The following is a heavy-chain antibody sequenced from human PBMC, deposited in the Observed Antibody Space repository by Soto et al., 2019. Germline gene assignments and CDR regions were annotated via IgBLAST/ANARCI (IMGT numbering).Heavy chain of an antibody. CDR3: AKAPGTTTATPKDY. D-gene: IGHD1-7*01. J-gene: IGHJ4*02. Sequence: QVQLVESGGGVVQPGRSLRLSCAASGFTFSSYGMHWVRQAPGKGLEWVAVISYDGSNKYYADSVKGRFTISRDNSKNPLYLQMNSLRAEDTAVYYCAKAPGTTTATPKDYWGQGTLVTVSS. CDR1: GFTFSSYG. CDR2: ISYDGSNK. V-gene: IGHV3-30*18.